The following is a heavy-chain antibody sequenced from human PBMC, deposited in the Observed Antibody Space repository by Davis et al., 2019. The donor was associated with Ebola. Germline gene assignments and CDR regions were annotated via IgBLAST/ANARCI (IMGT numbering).Heavy chain of an antibody. Sequence: MPSETLSLTCAVYGGSLRGHYWSWFRQPPGKGLEWIGEINHSGSTNYNPSLKSRVTISIDKSKNQFSLKLSSVTAADTAVYYCARDAYFDILTGYYTQYYFEYWGQGTLVTVSS. J-gene: IGHJ4*02. D-gene: IGHD3-9*01. CDR1: GGSLRGHY. CDR3: ARDAYFDILTGYYTQYYFEY. V-gene: IGHV4-34*01. CDR2: INHSGST.